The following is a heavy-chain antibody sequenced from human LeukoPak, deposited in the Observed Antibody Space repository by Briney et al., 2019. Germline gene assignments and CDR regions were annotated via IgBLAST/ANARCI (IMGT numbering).Heavy chain of an antibody. J-gene: IGHJ4*02. CDR1: GFTFSSYA. V-gene: IGHV3-64D*06. CDR3: VKDPSSSWISKDY. CDR2: ISSNGGST. D-gene: IGHD6-13*01. Sequence: GGSLRLSCSASGFTFSSYAMHWVRQAPGKGLEYVSAISSNGGSTYYAGSVKGRFTISRDNSKNTLYLQMSSLRAEDTAVYYCVKDPSSSWISKDYWGQGTLVTVSS.